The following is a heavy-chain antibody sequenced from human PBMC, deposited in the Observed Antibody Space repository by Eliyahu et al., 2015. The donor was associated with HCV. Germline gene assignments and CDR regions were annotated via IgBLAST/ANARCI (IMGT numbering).Heavy chain of an antibody. V-gene: IGHV1-8*03. Sequence: QVQLVQSGAEVKKPGASVKVSCRASGYTFTNYDINWVRQATGQGLEWLGWMNPRSGYTGFAQKFQGRLTITRDTSINTAYMELGSLRSDDTALYFCARGRSGGELAPDYWGQGTLVTVSS. CDR3: ARGRSGGELAPDY. CDR2: MNPRSGYT. J-gene: IGHJ4*02. CDR1: GYTFTNYD. D-gene: IGHD1-26*01.